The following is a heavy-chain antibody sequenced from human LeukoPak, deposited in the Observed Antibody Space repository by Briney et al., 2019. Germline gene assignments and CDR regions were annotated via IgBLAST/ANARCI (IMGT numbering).Heavy chain of an antibody. CDR1: GYTFTSYA. Sequence: WASVKVSCTASGYTFTSYAMHWVRQAPGQRLEWMGWINAGNGNTKYSQKFQGRVTITRDTSASTAYMELSSLRSEDTAVYYCARGYYDILTGYSGWFDPWGQGTLVTVSS. J-gene: IGHJ5*02. V-gene: IGHV1-3*01. CDR3: ARGYYDILTGYSGWFDP. D-gene: IGHD3-9*01. CDR2: INAGNGNT.